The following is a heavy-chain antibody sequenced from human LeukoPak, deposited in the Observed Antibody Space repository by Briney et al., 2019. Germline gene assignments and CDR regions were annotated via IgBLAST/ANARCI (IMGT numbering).Heavy chain of an antibody. Sequence: SETLSLTCTVSGGSISSYYWSWIRQPAGKGLEWIGRIYTSGSTNYNPSLKSRVTMSVDTSKNQFSLKLSSVTAADTAVYYCARAYRAARLSYYFDYWGQGTLVTVSS. CDR2: IYTSGST. D-gene: IGHD6-6*01. V-gene: IGHV4-4*07. CDR1: GGSISSYY. J-gene: IGHJ4*02. CDR3: ARAYRAARLSYYFDY.